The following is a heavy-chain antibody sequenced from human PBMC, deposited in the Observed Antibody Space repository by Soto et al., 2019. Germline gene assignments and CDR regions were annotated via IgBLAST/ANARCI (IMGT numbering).Heavy chain of an antibody. J-gene: IGHJ6*02. CDR3: VRGTPTPGLDI. Sequence: PGGSLRLSCAASGFTFTRYSMNWVRQAPGKGLERVSSISSTTNYIYYADSMKGRFTVSRDNAKNSVYLNMDSLRVGDTATYYCVRGTPTPGLDIWGRGTTVTVSS. CDR2: ISSTTNYI. V-gene: IGHV3-21*04. D-gene: IGHD1-1*01. CDR1: GFTFTRYS.